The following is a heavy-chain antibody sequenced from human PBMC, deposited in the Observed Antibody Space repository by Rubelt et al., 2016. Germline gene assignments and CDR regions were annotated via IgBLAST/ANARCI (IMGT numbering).Heavy chain of an antibody. Sequence: RSLRLSCAASGFTFSSYAMHWVRQAPGKGLEWVAVISYDGSNKYYADSVKGRFTISRDNSKNTLYLQMNSLRAEDTAVYDCARVPYGDYVWGLLGYWGQGTLVTVSS. CDR1: GFTFSSYA. D-gene: IGHD3-16*01. CDR3: ARVPYGDYVWGLLGY. V-gene: IGHV3-30*04. CDR2: ISYDGSNK. J-gene: IGHJ4*02.